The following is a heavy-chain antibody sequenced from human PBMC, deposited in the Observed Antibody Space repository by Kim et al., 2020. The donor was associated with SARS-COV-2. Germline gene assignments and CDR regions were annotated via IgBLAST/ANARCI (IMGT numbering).Heavy chain of an antibody. CDR3: ARGGSGWPAEYFQH. CDR1: GFTVSSNY. CDR2: IYSGGST. V-gene: IGHV3-53*01. Sequence: GGSLRLSCAASGFTVSSNYMSWVRQAPGKGLEWVSVIYSGGSTYYADSVKGRFTISRDNSKNTLYLQMNSLRAEDTAVYYCARGGSGWPAEYFQHWGQGTLVTVSS. D-gene: IGHD6-19*01. J-gene: IGHJ1*01.